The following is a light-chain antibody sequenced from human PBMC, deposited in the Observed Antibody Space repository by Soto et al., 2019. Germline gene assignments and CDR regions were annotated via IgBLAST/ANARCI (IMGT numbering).Light chain of an antibody. CDR1: QSVSSSY. V-gene: IGKV3-20*01. J-gene: IGKJ1*01. Sequence: EIVLTQSPGTLSLSPGERATLSCRASQSVSSSYLAWYQQKPGQAPRLLLYGASSRATGIPDRFSGSGSGTDFSLTISRPEPEDVAVYCCQQQGSSPQTFSQGTKVEI. CDR3: QQQGSSPQT. CDR2: GAS.